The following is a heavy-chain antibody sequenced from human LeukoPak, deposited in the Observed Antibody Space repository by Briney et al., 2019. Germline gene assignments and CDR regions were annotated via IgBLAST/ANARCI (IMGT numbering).Heavy chain of an antibody. V-gene: IGHV3-23*01. CDR2: ISGSGGST. CDR1: GFTFSSYA. Sequence: GGSLRLSCAASGFTFSSYAMSWVRQAPGKGLEWVSAISGSGGSTYYADSVKGRFTISRDNSKNTLYLQMNSLRAEDRAVYYCAKASAAAGRRTSYVDYWGQGTLVTVSS. J-gene: IGHJ4*02. CDR3: AKASAAAGRRTSYVDY. D-gene: IGHD6-13*01.